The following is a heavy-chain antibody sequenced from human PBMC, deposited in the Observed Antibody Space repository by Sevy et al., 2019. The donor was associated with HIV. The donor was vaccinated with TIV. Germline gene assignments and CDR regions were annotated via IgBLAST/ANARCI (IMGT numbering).Heavy chain of an antibody. V-gene: IGHV1-18*04. J-gene: IGHJ2*01. CDR1: GYTFTSYG. D-gene: IGHD3-22*01. CDR3: GGTPYYYDSSGYGYFDL. CDR2: ISAYNGNT. Sequence: ASVKVSCKASGYTFTSYGISWVRQAPGQGLEWMGWISAYNGNTNYAQKLQGRVTMTTDTSTSTAYMELRGLRSDDTAGYYCGGTPYYYDSSGYGYFDLWGRGTLVTVSS.